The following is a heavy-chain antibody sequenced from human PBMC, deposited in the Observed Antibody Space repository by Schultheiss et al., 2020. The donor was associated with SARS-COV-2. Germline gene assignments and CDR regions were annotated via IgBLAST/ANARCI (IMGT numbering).Heavy chain of an antibody. CDR2: IYTSGST. Sequence: SETLSLTCAVYGGSFSGYYWSWIRQPAGKGLEWIGRIYTSGSTNYNPSLKSRVTMSVDTSKNQFSLKLSSVTAADTAVYYCARGAPGYIDYWGQGTLVTVSS. J-gene: IGHJ4*02. CDR1: GGSFSGYY. V-gene: IGHV4-59*10. CDR3: ARGAPGYIDY.